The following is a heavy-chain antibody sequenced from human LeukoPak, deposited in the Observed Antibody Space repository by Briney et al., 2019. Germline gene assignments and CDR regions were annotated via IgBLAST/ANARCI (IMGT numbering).Heavy chain of an antibody. D-gene: IGHD3-22*01. CDR1: VGSISSGGYY. CDR3: ARDREYYYDSSGYYAFDI. J-gene: IGHJ3*02. V-gene: IGHV4-31*03. Sequence: SETLSLPCTVSVGSISSGGYYWSWVRQHPGKGLGWIGYIYYSGSTYYNPSLKSRVTISVDTSKNQFSLKLSSVTAADTAVYYCARDREYYYDSSGYYAFDIWGQGTMVTVSS. CDR2: IYYSGST.